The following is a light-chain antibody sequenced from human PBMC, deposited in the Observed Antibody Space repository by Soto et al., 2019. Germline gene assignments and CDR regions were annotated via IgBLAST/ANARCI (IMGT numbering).Light chain of an antibody. CDR2: GAS. V-gene: IGKV3-15*01. Sequence: ETVMTQSPATLSVSPGERATLSCRASQSVSSNLAWYQQKPGQAPRLLIYGASTRATGIPARFSGSGSGTEFNLTISSLQSEDFAVYYCQQYTHWPRTFGQGTKVDVK. CDR1: QSVSSN. CDR3: QQYTHWPRT. J-gene: IGKJ1*01.